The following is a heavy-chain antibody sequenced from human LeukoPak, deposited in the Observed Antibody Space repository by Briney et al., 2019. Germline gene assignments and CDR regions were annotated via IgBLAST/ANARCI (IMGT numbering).Heavy chain of an antibody. CDR1: GFTFSSYE. Sequence: GGSLRLSCAASGFTFSSYEMNWVRQAPGKGLEWVSYISSSGSTIYYADSVKGRFTISRDNAKNSLYLQMNSLRAEDTAVYCCARDSWIQVWTQIDYWGQGTLVTVSS. CDR2: ISSSGSTI. J-gene: IGHJ4*02. D-gene: IGHD5-18*01. CDR3: ARDSWIQVWTQIDY. V-gene: IGHV3-48*03.